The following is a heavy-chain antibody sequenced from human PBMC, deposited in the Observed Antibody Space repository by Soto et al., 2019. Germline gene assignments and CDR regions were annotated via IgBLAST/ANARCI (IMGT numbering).Heavy chain of an antibody. CDR3: ARALKAYRVVRSRAYADHYYYYGMDV. Sequence: ASVKVSCKASGGTFSSYAISWVRQAPGQGLEWMGRIIPIFGTANYAQKFQGRVTITADESTSTAYMELSSLRSEDTAVYYCARALKAYRVVRSRAYADHYYYYGMDVWGQGTTDTVSS. D-gene: IGHD2-21*01. CDR1: GGTFSSYA. J-gene: IGHJ6*01. CDR2: IIPIFGTA. V-gene: IGHV1-69*13.